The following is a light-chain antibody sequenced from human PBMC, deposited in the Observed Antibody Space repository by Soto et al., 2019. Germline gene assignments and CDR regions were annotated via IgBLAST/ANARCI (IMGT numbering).Light chain of an antibody. CDR3: SSYTSTRVPV. Sequence: QSALTQPASVSASPGQSITISCTGTSSDIGGYNSVSWYQQHPGRAPQLMIYDVSYRPSGISSRFSGSKSGNTASLTISGLQAEDAADYYCSSYTSTRVPVFGGGTKLTVL. CDR2: DVS. CDR1: SSDIGGYNS. V-gene: IGLV2-14*01. J-gene: IGLJ2*01.